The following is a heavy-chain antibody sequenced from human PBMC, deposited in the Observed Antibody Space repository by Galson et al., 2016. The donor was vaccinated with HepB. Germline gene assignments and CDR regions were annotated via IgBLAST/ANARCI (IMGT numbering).Heavy chain of an antibody. CDR2: IDHRGVS. CDR1: GASFSSYS. J-gene: IGHJ5*01. CDR3: ARSGVGGDNNWFDS. Sequence: SETLSLTCAVYGASFSSYSWTWIRQPPGRGLEWIGEIDHRGVSHCNPSLKSRVTLSVDPSKTQFSLNVSSVTAADTAVFFGARSGVGGDNNWFDSWGQGTRVLVSS. D-gene: IGHD3-3*01. V-gene: IGHV4-34*01.